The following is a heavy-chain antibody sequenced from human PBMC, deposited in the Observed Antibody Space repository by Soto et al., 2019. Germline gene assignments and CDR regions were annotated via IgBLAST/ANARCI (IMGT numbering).Heavy chain of an antibody. V-gene: IGHV1-46*03. CDR1: GSTFTSYY. J-gene: IGHJ4*02. Sequence: VQLVQSGAEVKKPGASVKVSCKASGSTFTSYYMHWVRQAPGQGLEWMGIINPSGGSTSYAQKFQGRVTMTRDTSTSTVYMELSSLRSEDTAVYYCARDPLGFWSGYINWGQGTLVTVSS. CDR3: ARDPLGFWSGYIN. CDR2: INPSGGST. D-gene: IGHD3-3*01.